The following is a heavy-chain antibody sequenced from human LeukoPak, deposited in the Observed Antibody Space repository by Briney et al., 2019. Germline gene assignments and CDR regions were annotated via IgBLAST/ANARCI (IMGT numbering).Heavy chain of an antibody. CDR2: ISYDGSNK. V-gene: IGHV3-30*18. J-gene: IGHJ6*02. CDR1: GFTFSSYG. D-gene: IGHD2-8*01. Sequence: PGRSLRLSCAASGFTFSSYGMHWVRQAPGKGLEWVAVISYDGSNKYYADSVKGRFTISRDNSKNTLYLQMNSLRAEDTAVYYCAKDQIISGGYCTNGVCPSSGMDVWGQGTTVTVSS. CDR3: AKDQIISGGYCTNGVCPSSGMDV.